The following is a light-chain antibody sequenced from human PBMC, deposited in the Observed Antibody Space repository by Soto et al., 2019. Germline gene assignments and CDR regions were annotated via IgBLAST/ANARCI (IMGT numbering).Light chain of an antibody. J-gene: IGLJ3*02. V-gene: IGLV2-14*01. CDR1: SSDVGGYNY. Sequence: QSALTQPASVSGSPGQSITISCTGTSSDVGGYNYVSWYQQHPGTSPKLMIYEVSNRPSGVSNRFSGSKSGNTASLIISGLQAEDAGDYYCSSYTAMSTWVFGGGTKVTVL. CDR3: SSYTAMSTWV. CDR2: EVS.